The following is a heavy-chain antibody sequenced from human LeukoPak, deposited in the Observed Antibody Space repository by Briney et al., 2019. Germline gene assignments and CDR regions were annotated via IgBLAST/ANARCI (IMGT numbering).Heavy chain of an antibody. J-gene: IGHJ5*02. D-gene: IGHD6-13*01. CDR2: INPKSGGT. CDR3: ARERPNSSSWYARWFDP. Sequence: ASVKVSCKASGYSFTGHYMHWVRQAPGQGLEWMGWINPKSGGTNYAQKFQGRVTMTRDTSISTAYMDMSSLRSDDTAVYYCARERPNSSSWYARWFDPWGQGTLVTVSS. CDR1: GYSFTGHY. V-gene: IGHV1-2*02.